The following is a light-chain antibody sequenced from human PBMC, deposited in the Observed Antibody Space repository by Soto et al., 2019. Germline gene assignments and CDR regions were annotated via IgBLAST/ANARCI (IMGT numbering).Light chain of an antibody. CDR1: QPVSSW. J-gene: IGKJ4*01. Sequence: DIQMTQSPSSVSASVGDRVTITCRASQPVSSWLAWYQQKPGEAPKLLIYAISSLQTGVPSRFSGSGSGTDFTFSISSLQPEDFASCYCQEDNSFTFGGGTKVQIK. CDR3: QEDNSFT. V-gene: IGKV1-12*02. CDR2: AIS.